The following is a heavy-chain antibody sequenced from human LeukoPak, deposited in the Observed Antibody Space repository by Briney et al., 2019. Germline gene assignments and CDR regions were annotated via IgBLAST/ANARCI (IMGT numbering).Heavy chain of an antibody. Sequence: PSETLSLTRAVYGRSFSGYYWSWIRQPPGKGLEWIGEINHSGSTNYNPSLKSRVTISVDTSKNQSSLKLSSVTAADTAVYYCAIQLERLYLYAFDIWGQGTMVTVSS. CDR1: GRSFSGYY. J-gene: IGHJ3*02. V-gene: IGHV4-34*01. CDR3: AIQLERLYLYAFDI. CDR2: INHSGST. D-gene: IGHD1-1*01.